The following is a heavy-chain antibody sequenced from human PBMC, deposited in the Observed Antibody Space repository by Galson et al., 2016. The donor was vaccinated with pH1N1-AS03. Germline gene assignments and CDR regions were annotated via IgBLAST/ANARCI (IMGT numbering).Heavy chain of an antibody. CDR3: ARQVRDVYNDYFGY. Sequence: QSGAEVKKPGESLKISCKTSGYIFTSYWVAWVRHMPGKGLEWMGIIYPGDSDTRYSPSFQGQVTISADRSINTAYLQWSSLMASDTAIYYCARQVRDVYNDYFGYWGQGILVNVSS. D-gene: IGHD5-24*01. J-gene: IGHJ4*02. CDR1: GYIFTSYW. CDR2: IYPGDSDT. V-gene: IGHV5-51*01.